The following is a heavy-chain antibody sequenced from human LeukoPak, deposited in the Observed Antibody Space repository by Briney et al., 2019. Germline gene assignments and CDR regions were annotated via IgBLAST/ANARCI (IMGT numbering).Heavy chain of an antibody. CDR1: GFTFSRYS. CDR2: ISGRTNYT. D-gene: IGHD1-14*01. Sequence: PGGSLRLSCAASGFTFSRYSMNWVRQAPGKGLEWVSSISGRTNYTYYADSVKGRFTISRDNAKNSLYLQMNSLRAEDTAVYYCARRGIWYYYYMDVWGKGTTVTVSS. J-gene: IGHJ6*03. CDR3: ARRGIWYYYYMDV. V-gene: IGHV3-21*01.